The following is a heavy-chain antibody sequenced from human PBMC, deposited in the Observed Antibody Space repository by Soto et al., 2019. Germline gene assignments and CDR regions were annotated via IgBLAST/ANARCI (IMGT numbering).Heavy chain of an antibody. D-gene: IGHD3-3*01. CDR3: ARGSIIGYDFWSGPYYFDY. J-gene: IGHJ4*02. CDR2: INHSGST. CDR1: GGSFSGYY. Sequence: PSETLSLTCAVYGGSFSGYYWSWIRQPPGRGLEWIGEINHSGSTNYNPSLKSLVTISVDTSKNQFSLKLSSVTAADTAVYYCARGSIIGYDFWSGPYYFDYWGQGTLVTVSS. V-gene: IGHV4-34*01.